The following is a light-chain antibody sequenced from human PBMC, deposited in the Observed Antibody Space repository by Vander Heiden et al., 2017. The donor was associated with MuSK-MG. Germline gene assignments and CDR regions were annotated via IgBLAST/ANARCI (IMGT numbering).Light chain of an antibody. V-gene: IGLV1-44*01. CDR3: STWDYRFTAQV. CDR1: SHNIGSYP. Sequence: QSPLTQEVSVSGTVGQKITLSCIVDSHNIGSYPVGWYQQTAHGAPKGLIWRNDLSSGTPERFYASKLGTTASRTISGLLPEDEAVYYCSTWDYRFTAQVFGGGTQVTVL. J-gene: IGLJ2*01. CDR2: RND.